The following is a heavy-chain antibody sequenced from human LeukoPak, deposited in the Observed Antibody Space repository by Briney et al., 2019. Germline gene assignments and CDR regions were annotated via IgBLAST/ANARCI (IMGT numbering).Heavy chain of an antibody. CDR3: ARDSSMLRGPLVIYYFDF. V-gene: IGHV3-23*01. Sequence: RGSLRLSCAASDFSFITYAMSWVRQAPGKGLEWVSTISGGGDATYYADSVKGRFTISRDNSKNTLYLQMNSLRVEDTAVYYCARDSSMLRGPLVIYYFDFWGQGTLVTVSS. J-gene: IGHJ4*02. D-gene: IGHD3-10*01. CDR1: DFSFITYA. CDR2: ISGGGDAT.